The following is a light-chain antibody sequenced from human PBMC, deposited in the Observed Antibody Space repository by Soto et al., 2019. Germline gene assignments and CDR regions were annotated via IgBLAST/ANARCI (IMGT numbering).Light chain of an antibody. J-gene: IGKJ5*01. CDR1: QSISSW. CDR3: QQYDKFPIT. Sequence: EIQLTQSPSSLSASVGDRVTLTCRASQSISSWLAWYQQKPEKAPKSLIYAASSMQSGVPSRFSGSGSGTDFTLTISNLQPEDFATYYCQQYDKFPITFGQGTRLEI. CDR2: AAS. V-gene: IGKV1D-16*01.